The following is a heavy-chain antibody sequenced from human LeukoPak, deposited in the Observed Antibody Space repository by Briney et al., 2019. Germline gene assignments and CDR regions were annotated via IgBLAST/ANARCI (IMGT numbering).Heavy chain of an antibody. V-gene: IGHV3-9*01. CDR3: AKTTGRADYSSDGGYYGLDV. CDR2: ISWNSGSI. CDR1: GFTFDDYA. D-gene: IGHD4-11*01. Sequence: GGSLRLSCAASGFTFDDYAMHWVRQAPGKGLEWVSGISWNSGSIGYADSVKGRFTISRDNAKNTLYLQMNSLRTEDTAVYYCAKTTGRADYSSDGGYYGLDVWGQGTTVTVSS. J-gene: IGHJ6*02.